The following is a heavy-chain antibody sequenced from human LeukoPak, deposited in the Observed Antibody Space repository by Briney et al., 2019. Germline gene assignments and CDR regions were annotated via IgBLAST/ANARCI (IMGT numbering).Heavy chain of an antibody. D-gene: IGHD3-10*01. CDR3: ARDTAIARYYYGSGIPRAGENAFDT. CDR1: GFTFSSYS. J-gene: IGHJ3*02. CDR2: ISSSSSTI. V-gene: IGHV3-48*04. Sequence: GGSLRLSCAASGFTFSSYSMNWVRQAPGKGLEWVSYISSSSSTIYYADSVKGRFTISRDNAKNSLYLQMNSLRAEDTAVYYCARDTAIARYYYGSGIPRAGENAFDTWGQGTMVTVSS.